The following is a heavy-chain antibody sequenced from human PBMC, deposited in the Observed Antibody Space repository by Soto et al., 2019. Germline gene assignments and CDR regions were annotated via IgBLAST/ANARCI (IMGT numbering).Heavy chain of an antibody. CDR2: IYYSGST. D-gene: IGHD5-12*01. CDR3: ARRLRGYYFDY. CDR1: GGSISSSSYY. V-gene: IGHV4-39*01. Sequence: SETLSLTCTVSGGSISSSSYYWGWIRQPPGKGLEWIGSIYYSGSTYYNPSLKSRVTISVDTSKNQFSLKLSSVTAADTAVYYCARRLRGYYFDYWGQGTLVTVSS. J-gene: IGHJ4*02.